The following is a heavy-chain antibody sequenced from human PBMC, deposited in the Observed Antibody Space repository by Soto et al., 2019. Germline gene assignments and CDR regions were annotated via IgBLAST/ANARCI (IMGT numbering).Heavy chain of an antibody. V-gene: IGHV1-2*02. Sequence: QVQLVQSGAEVEKPGASVKVSCKTSGYTFTAYYIHWVRQAPGQGLEWMGWINPNIGVANYAQNFQGRVTMTRDTSINTVYMELSKMRSEDTTVDYCARQGSSSEYPHYFYYGMDVWGQGTTVAASS. CDR2: INPNIGVA. CDR1: GYTFTAYY. J-gene: IGHJ6*02. D-gene: IGHD6-19*01. CDR3: ARQGSSSEYPHYFYYGMDV.